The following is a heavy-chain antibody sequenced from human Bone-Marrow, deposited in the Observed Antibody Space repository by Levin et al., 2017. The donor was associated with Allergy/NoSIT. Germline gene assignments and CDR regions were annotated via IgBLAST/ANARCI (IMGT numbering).Heavy chain of an antibody. D-gene: IGHD2-15*01. V-gene: IGHV3-15*01. CDR2: IKSKTDGGTT. CDR1: GFTFNNAY. J-gene: IGHJ4*02. Sequence: LSLTCAASGFTFNNAYMTWVRQAPGKGLEWVGRIKSKTDGGTTEYAAPVTGRFAISRDESKNTLYLQMNSLKTEDTAVYYCATSSVAYCSGICEFDYWGQGTLVTVSS. CDR3: ATSSVAYCSGICEFDY.